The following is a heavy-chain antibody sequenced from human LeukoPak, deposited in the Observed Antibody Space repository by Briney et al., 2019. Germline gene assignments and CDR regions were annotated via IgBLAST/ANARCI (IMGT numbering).Heavy chain of an antibody. D-gene: IGHD6-25*01. Sequence: ASVKVSCKASGYTFISYQMHWVRQAPGQGLEWMGIINPTGGSTSHAQKFQGRVTMTRDTSTSTVYMELSSLRSEDTAVYYCARELGSELGIDYWGQGTLVTVSS. V-gene: IGHV1-46*01. CDR3: ARELGSELGIDY. CDR2: INPTGGST. J-gene: IGHJ4*02. CDR1: GYTFISYQ.